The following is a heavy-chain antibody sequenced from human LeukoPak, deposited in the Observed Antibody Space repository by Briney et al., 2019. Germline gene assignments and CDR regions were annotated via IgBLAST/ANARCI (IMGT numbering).Heavy chain of an antibody. Sequence: AGGSLRLSCAASGFTFSSYAMSWVRQAPGKGLEWVSGISSSGFSTYYADSVKGRFTISRDNSKNTLYLQMNSLRAEDTAVYYCARVSTMVRGVIIRAPWGYWGQGTLVTVSS. CDR1: GFTFSSYA. D-gene: IGHD3-10*01. CDR3: ARVSTMVRGVIIRAPWGY. CDR2: ISSSGFST. J-gene: IGHJ4*02. V-gene: IGHV3-23*01.